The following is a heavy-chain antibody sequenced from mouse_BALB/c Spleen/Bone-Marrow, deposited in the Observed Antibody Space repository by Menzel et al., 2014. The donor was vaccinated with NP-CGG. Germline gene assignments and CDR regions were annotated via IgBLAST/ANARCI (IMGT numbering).Heavy chain of an antibody. J-gene: IGHJ4*01. Sequence: VQLQQSGTVLARPGASVKMSCKASGYSFTSYWMHWVKQRPGQGLEWIGAIYPGNSDTSYNQKFNDKAKLTAVTSASTAYMELSSLTNEDSAVYYCTTYALDYWGQGTSVTASS. CDR1: GYSFTSYW. CDR2: IYPGNSDT. V-gene: IGHV1-5*01. CDR3: TTYALDY.